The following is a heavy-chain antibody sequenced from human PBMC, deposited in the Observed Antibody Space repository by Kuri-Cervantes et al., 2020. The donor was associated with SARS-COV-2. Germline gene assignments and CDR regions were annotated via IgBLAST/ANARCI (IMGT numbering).Heavy chain of an antibody. Sequence: TLSLTCTVSGGSISSYYWTWIRQPPGKALEWLARIDWDDDKFYSTSLKTRLTISKDTSKNQVVLTMTNMDPVDTATYYCARMGGYSYGSLSGMDVWGQGTTVTVSS. J-gene: IGHJ6*02. V-gene: IGHV2-70*04. CDR1: GGSISSYYW. D-gene: IGHD5-18*01. CDR2: IDWDDDK. CDR3: ARMGGYSYGSLSGMDV.